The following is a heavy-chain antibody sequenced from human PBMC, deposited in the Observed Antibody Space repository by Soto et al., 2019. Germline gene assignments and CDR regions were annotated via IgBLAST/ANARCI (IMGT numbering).Heavy chain of an antibody. J-gene: IGHJ5*02. D-gene: IGHD3-16*01. Sequence: SETLSPACTFYGGSSSSSSCYWGRLRQPQGKGLDWIGSIYYSGSTSYTPSLKSRVTISVDTSKNQFSLKLSSVTAADTAVYYCASGGPIYNWFDPWGQGTPVTV. CDR1: GGSSSSSSCY. CDR3: ASGGPIYNWFDP. V-gene: IGHV4-39*01. CDR2: IYYSGST.